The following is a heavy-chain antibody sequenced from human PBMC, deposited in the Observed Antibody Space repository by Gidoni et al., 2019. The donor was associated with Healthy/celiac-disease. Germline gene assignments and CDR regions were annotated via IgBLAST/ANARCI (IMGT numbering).Heavy chain of an antibody. CDR1: GGSISSYY. J-gene: IGHJ5*02. CDR3: AGTAMVTISGFDP. V-gene: IGHV4-59*08. Sequence: QVQLQESGPGLVKPSETLSLTCTVSGGSISSYYWSWIRQPPGKGLEWIGYIYYSGSTNYNPSLKSRVTISVDTSKNQFSLKLSSVTAADTAVYYCAGTAMVTISGFDPWGQGTLVTVSS. D-gene: IGHD5-18*01. CDR2: IYYSGST.